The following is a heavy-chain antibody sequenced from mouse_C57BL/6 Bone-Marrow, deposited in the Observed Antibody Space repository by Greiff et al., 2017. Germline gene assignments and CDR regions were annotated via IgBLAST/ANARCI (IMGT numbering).Heavy chain of an antibody. CDR3: ARSQGYFDY. Sequence: QVQLKQPGAELVKPGASVKLSCKASGYTFTSYWMHWVKQRPGQGLEWIGMIHPNSGSTNYNEKFKSKATLTVDKSSSTAYMQRSSLTSDDSAVYYCARSQGYFDYWGQGTTLTVSS. CDR2: IHPNSGST. CDR1: GYTFTSYW. J-gene: IGHJ2*01. V-gene: IGHV1-64*01.